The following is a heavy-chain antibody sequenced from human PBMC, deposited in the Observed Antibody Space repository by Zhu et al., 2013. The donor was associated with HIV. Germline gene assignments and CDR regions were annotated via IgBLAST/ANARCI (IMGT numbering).Heavy chain of an antibody. D-gene: IGHD1-26*01. V-gene: IGHV1-46*02. Sequence: QVQLVQSGAEVKRPGASVKVSCKASGYDFNDNLIHWVRQAPGQGLEWMGKHDATGGGSASYAQSLQGRVTMTRDTSISTAYMELSRLRSDDTAVYYCARDVGIVGSTRYYYYMDVWGKGTTVTVSS. CDR3: ARDVGIVGSTRYYYYMDV. CDR1: GYDFNDNL. CDR2: HDATGGGSA. J-gene: IGHJ6*03.